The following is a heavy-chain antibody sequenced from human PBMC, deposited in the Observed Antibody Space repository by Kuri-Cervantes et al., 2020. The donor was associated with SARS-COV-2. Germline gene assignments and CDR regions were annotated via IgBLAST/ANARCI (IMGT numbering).Heavy chain of an antibody. CDR3: ARDLYSGSYHYFDY. V-gene: IGHV3-20*04. CDR2: INWNGGST. J-gene: IGHJ4*02. D-gene: IGHD1-26*01. Sequence: GESLKISCAASGFTFDDYGMSWVRQAPGKGLEWVSGINWNGGSTGYADSVKGRFTISRDNAKNSLYLQMNSLRAEDTAVYYCARDLYSGSYHYFDYWGQGTLVTVSS. CDR1: GFTFDDYG.